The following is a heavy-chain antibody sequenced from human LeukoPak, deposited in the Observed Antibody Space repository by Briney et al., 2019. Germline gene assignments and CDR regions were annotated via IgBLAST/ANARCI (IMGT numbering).Heavy chain of an antibody. CDR3: ARRGSGWLGGFDY. D-gene: IGHD6-19*01. Sequence: PSETLSLTCAVYGGSFSGYYWSWIRQPPGKGLEWIGEINHSGSTNYNPSLKSRVTISVDTSKNQFSLKLSSVTAADTAVYYCARRGSGWLGGFDYWGQGTLVTVSS. CDR2: INHSGST. CDR1: GGSFSGYY. J-gene: IGHJ4*02. V-gene: IGHV4-34*01.